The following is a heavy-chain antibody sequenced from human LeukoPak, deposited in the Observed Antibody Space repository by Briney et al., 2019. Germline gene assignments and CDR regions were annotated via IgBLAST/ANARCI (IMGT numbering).Heavy chain of an antibody. J-gene: IGHJ5*02. V-gene: IGHV3-48*02. CDR3: ARGHGDYGDNWFDP. D-gene: IGHD4-17*01. CDR1: GFTFSSYS. CDR2: ISSSSSTI. Sequence: GGSLRLPCAASGFTFSSYSMNWVRQAPGKGLEWVSYISSSSSTIYYADSVKGRFTISRDNAKNSLYLQMNSLRDEDTAVYYCARGHGDYGDNWFDPWGQGTLVTVSS.